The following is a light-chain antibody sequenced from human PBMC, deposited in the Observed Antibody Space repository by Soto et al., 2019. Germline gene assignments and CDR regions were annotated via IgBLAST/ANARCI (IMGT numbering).Light chain of an antibody. J-gene: IGKJ1*01. CDR3: QQYHNLWT. CDR2: RAS. CDR1: ENIYTN. Sequence: IVMTQSPATLSVSPGERATLSCRASENIYTNLAWFQRRPGQAPRLLIYRASTRATGTPARFSGSGSGTEFTLTITSLQSEDFALYYCQQYHNLWTFGQGTKVDNK. V-gene: IGKV3-15*01.